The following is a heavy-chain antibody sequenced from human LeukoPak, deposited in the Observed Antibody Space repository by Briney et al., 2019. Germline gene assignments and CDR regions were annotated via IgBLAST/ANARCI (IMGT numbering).Heavy chain of an antibody. Sequence: ASVKVSCKASGYTFTSYDINWVRQATGQGLEWMGWMNPNSGNTGYAQKFQGRVTMTRNTSISTAYMELSSLRSEDTAVYYCARVFRSGSYRPRGQWSHHWGQGTLVTVSS. D-gene: IGHD1-26*01. CDR1: GYTFTSYD. CDR3: ARVFRSGSYRPRGQWSHH. CDR2: MNPNSGNT. V-gene: IGHV1-8*01. J-gene: IGHJ5*02.